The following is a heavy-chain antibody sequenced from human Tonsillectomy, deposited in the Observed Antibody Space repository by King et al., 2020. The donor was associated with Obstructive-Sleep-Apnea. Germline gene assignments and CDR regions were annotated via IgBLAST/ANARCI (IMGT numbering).Heavy chain of an antibody. Sequence: VQLVESGGGLVQTGGSLRLSCAASGFTFSRYWMSWVRQAPGKGLEGVANIKQDGSEKYYVDSVKGRFTISRDIAKNSLYLQMKSLRGDDTAVYYCARGGWGFAGYFDYWGQGTLVTVSS. V-gene: IGHV3-7*03. CDR2: IKQDGSEK. CDR1: GFTFSRYW. J-gene: IGHJ4*02. CDR3: ARGGWGFAGYFDY. D-gene: IGHD7-27*01.